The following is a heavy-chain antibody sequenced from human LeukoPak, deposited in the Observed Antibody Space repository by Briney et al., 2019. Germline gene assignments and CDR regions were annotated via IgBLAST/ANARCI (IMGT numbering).Heavy chain of an antibody. Sequence: PSETLSLTCTVSGGSISSYYWSWIRQPPGKGLEWIGYLYYSGSTNYNPSLKSRVTISVDTSKNQFSLKLSSVTAADTAVYYCATRRDGYNPPDAFDIWGQGTMVTVSS. V-gene: IGHV4-59*01. CDR3: ATRRDGYNPPDAFDI. CDR1: GGSISSYY. D-gene: IGHD5-24*01. CDR2: LYYSGST. J-gene: IGHJ3*02.